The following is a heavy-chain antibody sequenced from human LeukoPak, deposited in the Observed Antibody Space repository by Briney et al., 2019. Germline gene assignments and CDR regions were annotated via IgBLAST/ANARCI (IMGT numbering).Heavy chain of an antibody. CDR3: AKALENCGGDCAQYYFDY. Sequence: GGSLRLSCAASGFTFSNYAMSCVRQAPGKGLEWVSGISASGGSTYYADSVRGRFTISRDNSKNTLFLQMSRLRAEDTAVYYCAKALENCGGDCAQYYFDYWGQGTLVTVSS. CDR2: ISASGGST. J-gene: IGHJ4*02. V-gene: IGHV3-23*01. D-gene: IGHD2-21*02. CDR1: GFTFSNYA.